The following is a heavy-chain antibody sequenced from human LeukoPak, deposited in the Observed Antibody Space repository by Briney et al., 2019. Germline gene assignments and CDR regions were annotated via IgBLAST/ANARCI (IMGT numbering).Heavy chain of an antibody. CDR1: GFTFSSYA. Sequence: GGSLRLSCAASGFTFSSYAMHWVRQAPGKGLEWVAVISYDGSNKYYADSVKGRFTISRDNSKNTLYLQMNSLRAEDTAVYYCARDSPSSSSAGYFDYWGQGTLVTVSS. J-gene: IGHJ4*02. D-gene: IGHD6-13*01. CDR2: ISYDGSNK. V-gene: IGHV3-30-3*01. CDR3: ARDSPSSSSAGYFDY.